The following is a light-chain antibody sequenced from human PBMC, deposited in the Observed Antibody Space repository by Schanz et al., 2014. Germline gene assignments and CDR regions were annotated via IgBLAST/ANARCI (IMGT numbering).Light chain of an antibody. Sequence: QSALTQPASVSGSPGQSITISCTGTSSDVGSYNYVSWYQHHPGKAPKLMIYDVSSRPSGVSNRFSGSKSGNTASLTISGLQAEDEADYYCSSYADSSTLFGPGTKLTVL. CDR2: DVS. V-gene: IGLV2-14*03. CDR3: SSYADSSTL. CDR1: SSDVGSYNY. J-gene: IGLJ1*01.